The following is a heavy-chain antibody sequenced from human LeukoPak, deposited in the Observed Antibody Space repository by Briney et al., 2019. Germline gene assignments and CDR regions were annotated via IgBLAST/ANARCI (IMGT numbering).Heavy chain of an antibody. CDR2: IYTSGST. CDR1: GGSISSYY. J-gene: IGHJ6*02. CDR3: ARGCSSTSCYLRMDV. D-gene: IGHD2-2*01. V-gene: IGHV4-4*07. Sequence: SETLSLTCTVSGGSISSYYWSWIRQPAGKGLEWIGRIYTSGSTNYNPSLKSRLTMSIDTSKNQFSLQLSSVTAADTAIYYCARGCSSTSCYLRMDVWGQGTTVTVPS.